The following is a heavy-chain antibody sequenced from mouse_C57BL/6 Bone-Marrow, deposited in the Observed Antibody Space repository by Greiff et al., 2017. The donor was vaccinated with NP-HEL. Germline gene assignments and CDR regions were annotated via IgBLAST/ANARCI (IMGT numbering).Heavy chain of an antibody. CDR1: GYTFSSYW. CDR3: ARLNYGSHGHFDV. D-gene: IGHD1-1*01. J-gene: IGHJ1*03. Sequence: VQLQQPGAELVRPGTSVKLSCKASGYTFSSYWMHWVKPRPGQGLEWIGVLDPSDSYTNYNQKFKGNATLTVDTSSSTAYRQLSSLTSEDSAVYYCARLNYGSHGHFDVWGTGTTVTVSS. V-gene: IGHV1-59*01. CDR2: LDPSDSYT.